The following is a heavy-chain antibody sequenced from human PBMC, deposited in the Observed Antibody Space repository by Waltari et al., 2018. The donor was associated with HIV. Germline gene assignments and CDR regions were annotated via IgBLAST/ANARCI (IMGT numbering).Heavy chain of an antibody. CDR1: GYSISSGYY. CDR3: ARVYGYSGSYPGAPDDY. J-gene: IGHJ4*02. CDR2: IYHSGST. Sequence: QVQLQESGPGLVKPSETLSLTCAVSGYSISSGYYWGWIRQPPGNGLEWIGSIYHSGSTYYNPSLKSRVTISVDTSKNQFALKLSSVTAADTAVYYCARVYGYSGSYPGAPDDYWGQGTLVTVSS. V-gene: IGHV4-38-2*01. D-gene: IGHD1-26*01.